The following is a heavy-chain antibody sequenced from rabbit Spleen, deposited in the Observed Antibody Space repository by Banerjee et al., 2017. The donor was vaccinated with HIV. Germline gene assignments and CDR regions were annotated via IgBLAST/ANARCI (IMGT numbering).Heavy chain of an antibody. Sequence: QEQLEESGGGLVSPGASLTLTCTASGFSFSSSYWMCWVRQAPGKGPEWIACINAATAKPVYATWAKGRFTISRTSSTTVTLRMTSLTAADTATYFCARDLVVVIGWNFYLWGPGTLVTVS. J-gene: IGHJ4*01. V-gene: IGHV1S45*01. D-gene: IGHD8-1*01. CDR2: INAATAKP. CDR3: ARDLVVVIGWNFYL. CDR1: GFSFSSSYW.